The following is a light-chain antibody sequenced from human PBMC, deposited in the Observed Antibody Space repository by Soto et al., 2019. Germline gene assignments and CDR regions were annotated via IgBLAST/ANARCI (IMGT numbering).Light chain of an antibody. CDR1: QSISSW. V-gene: IGKV1-5*03. J-gene: IGKJ1*01. Sequence: DIKMTQSPSTLSASVGDRVTITCRASQSISSWLAWYQQKPGKAPKLLIYKASSLESGVLSRLSGSGSGTEFTLTISSLQPDDFVTYYCQQYNSYPWTFGQGTKVEMK. CDR2: KAS. CDR3: QQYNSYPWT.